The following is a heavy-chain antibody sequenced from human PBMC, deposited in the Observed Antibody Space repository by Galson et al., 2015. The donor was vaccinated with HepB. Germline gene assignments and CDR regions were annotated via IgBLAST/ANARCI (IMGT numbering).Heavy chain of an antibody. Sequence: QSGAEVKKPGESLKISCKGLGYTFSNYWIGWVLQMPGKALEWMGIIYTGDSDTRYSPSLEGQVTISADKSINTAYLQWSSLKASDTAIYYCAGSSPPPVFRVMEWSQGYFDYWVQGTLVTVSS. D-gene: IGHD3-3*01. V-gene: IGHV5-51*01. CDR2: IYTGDSDT. J-gene: IGHJ4*02. CDR3: AGSSPPPVFRVMEWSQGYFDY. CDR1: GYTFSNYW.